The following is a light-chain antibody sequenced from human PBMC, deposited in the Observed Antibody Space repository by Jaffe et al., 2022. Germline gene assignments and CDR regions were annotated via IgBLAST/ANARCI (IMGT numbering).Light chain of an antibody. CDR2: GAS. Sequence: EIVLTQSPGTLSLSPGERATLSCRASQSVSSSYLAWYQQKPGQAPRLLIYGASSRATGIPDRFSGSGSGTDFTLTISRLEPEDFAVYYCQQYGRAVTFGQGTRLEIK. CDR3: QQYGRAVT. V-gene: IGKV3-20*01. J-gene: IGKJ5*01. CDR1: QSVSSSY.